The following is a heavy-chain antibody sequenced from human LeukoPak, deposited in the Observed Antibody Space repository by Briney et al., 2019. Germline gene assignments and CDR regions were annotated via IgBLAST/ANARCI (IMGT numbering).Heavy chain of an antibody. J-gene: IGHJ4*02. V-gene: IGHV4-39*01. CDR3: ARQDDEQLVLDY. D-gene: IGHD6-13*01. CDR1: GGSISSSSYY. Sequence: PSETLSLTCTVSGGSISSSSYYWGWIRQPPGKGLEWIGSIYYSGSTYYNPSLKSRVTISVDTSKNQFSLKLSSVTAADTAVYYCARQDDEQLVLDYWGQGTLVTVSS. CDR2: IYYSGST.